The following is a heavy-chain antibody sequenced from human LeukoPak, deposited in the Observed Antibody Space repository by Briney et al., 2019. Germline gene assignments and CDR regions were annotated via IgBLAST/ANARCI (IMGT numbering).Heavy chain of an antibody. J-gene: IGHJ4*02. CDR3: AKDYGSGSDAFLDY. Sequence: PGGALRISCAASGFTFSSYAMNWVRQAPGMGLEWVSGISGSGGSTYYTDSVKGRITISRDNSKNTLYLQMNSLRVEDTAVYYCAKDYGSGSDAFLDYWGQGTLVTVSS. V-gene: IGHV3-23*01. CDR1: GFTFSSYA. D-gene: IGHD3-10*01. CDR2: ISGSGGST.